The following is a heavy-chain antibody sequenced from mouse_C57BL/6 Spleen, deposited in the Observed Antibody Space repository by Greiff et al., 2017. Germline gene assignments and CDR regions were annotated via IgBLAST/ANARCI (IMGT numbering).Heavy chain of an antibody. D-gene: IGHD2-4*01. CDR1: GYSITSAY. Sequence: EVQLQESGPGLAKPSQTLSLTCSVPGYSITSAYWHWIRKFPGNKLEYMGYISYSGSTYYNPSLKSRISITRDTSKNQYYLQLNSVTTEDTATYYCARYRSYDYDDGYAMDYWGQGTSVTVSS. V-gene: IGHV3-8*01. J-gene: IGHJ4*01. CDR2: ISYSGST. CDR3: ARYRSYDYDDGYAMDY.